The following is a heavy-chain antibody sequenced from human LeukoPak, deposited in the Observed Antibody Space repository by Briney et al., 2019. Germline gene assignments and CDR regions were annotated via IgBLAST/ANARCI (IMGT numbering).Heavy chain of an antibody. J-gene: IGHJ6*03. CDR3: ARCGVPFYYYYMDV. Sequence: GGSLRLSCAASGFTFSSYEMNWVRQAPGKGLEWISYISGSGSTIYYADSVKGRFTISRDNAKNSLYLQMNSLRAEDTAVYYCARCGVPFYYYYMDVWGKGTTVTVSS. CDR2: ISGSGSTI. V-gene: IGHV3-48*03. D-gene: IGHD2-21*01. CDR1: GFTFSSYE.